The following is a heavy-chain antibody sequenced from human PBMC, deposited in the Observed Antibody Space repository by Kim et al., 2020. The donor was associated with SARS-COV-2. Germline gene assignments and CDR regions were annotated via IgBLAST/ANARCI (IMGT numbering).Heavy chain of an antibody. Sequence: HSGSSKYNPSLKGRVSMSVDTSKSQFSLKLSSVTAADTAVYYCATGAPGHWGQGTLVTVSS. V-gene: IGHV4-34*01. CDR3: ATGAPGH. CDR2: HSGSS. J-gene: IGHJ1*01.